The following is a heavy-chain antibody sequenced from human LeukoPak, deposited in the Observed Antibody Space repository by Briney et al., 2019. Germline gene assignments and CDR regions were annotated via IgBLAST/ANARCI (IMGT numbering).Heavy chain of an antibody. CDR3: ARVYGDYGDEGGWFDP. J-gene: IGHJ5*02. Sequence: ASVKVSSKASGGTFSSYAISWVRQAPGQGLEWMGGIIPIFGTANYAQRFQGRVTITADESTSTAYMELSSLRSEDTAVYYCARVYGDYGDEGGWFDPWGQGTLVTVSS. CDR1: GGTFSSYA. V-gene: IGHV1-69*13. D-gene: IGHD4-17*01. CDR2: IIPIFGTA.